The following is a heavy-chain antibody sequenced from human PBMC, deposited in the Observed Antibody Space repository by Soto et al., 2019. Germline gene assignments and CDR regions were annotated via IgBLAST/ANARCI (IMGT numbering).Heavy chain of an antibody. CDR1: GFTFSSYA. CDR3: AKELERQWLVHNWFDP. V-gene: IGHV3-23*01. CDR2: ISGSGGST. J-gene: IGHJ5*02. D-gene: IGHD6-19*01. Sequence: EVQLLESGGGLVQPGGSLRLSCAASGFTFSSYAMSWVRQAPGKGLEWVSAISGSGGSTYYADSVKGRFTISRDNSKNTLYLQMNSLRAEDTAVYYCAKELERQWLVHNWFDPWGQGTLVTVSS.